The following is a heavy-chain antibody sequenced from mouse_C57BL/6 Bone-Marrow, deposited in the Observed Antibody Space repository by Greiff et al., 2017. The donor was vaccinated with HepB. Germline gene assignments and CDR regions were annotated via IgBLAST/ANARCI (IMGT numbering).Heavy chain of an antibody. CDR2: IYPRSGNT. D-gene: IGHD2-10*01. CDR1: GYTFTSYG. J-gene: IGHJ2*01. Sequence: VMLVESGAELVRPGASVKLSCKASGYTFTSYGISWVKQRPGQGLEWIGEIYPRSGNTYYNEKFKGMATLTADKSSSTAYMELRTLTSEDAAVYFCAGSALPPFDYWGQGTTITVSA. V-gene: IGHV1-81*01. CDR3: AGSALPPFDY.